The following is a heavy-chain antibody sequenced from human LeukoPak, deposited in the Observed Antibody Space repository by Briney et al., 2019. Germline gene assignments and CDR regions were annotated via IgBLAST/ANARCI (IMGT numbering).Heavy chain of an antibody. CDR2: IYHSGST. D-gene: IGHD3-22*01. CDR1: GYSISSGYY. V-gene: IGHV4-38-2*02. Sequence: SETLSLTCTVSGYSISSGYYWGWIRQPPGKGLEWIGSIYHSGSTYYNPSLKSRVTISVDTSKNQFSLKLSSVTAADTAVYYCAGGVGSVVITTSAFDIWGQGTMVTVSS. CDR3: AGGVGSVVITTSAFDI. J-gene: IGHJ3*02.